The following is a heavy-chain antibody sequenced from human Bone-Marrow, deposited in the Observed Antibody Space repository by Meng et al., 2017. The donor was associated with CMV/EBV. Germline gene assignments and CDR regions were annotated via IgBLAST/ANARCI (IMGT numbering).Heavy chain of an antibody. CDR3: AKARGYYGTYFSASGSYDEGHTGGDPTDY. CDR1: GYIFTDYD. V-gene: IGHV1-2*02. CDR2: INPDSGDT. D-gene: IGHD3-10*01. J-gene: IGHJ4*02. Sequence: ASVKVSCKTSGYIFTDYDIHWMRQAPGQGPEWLGWINPDSGDTKYAQKFQGRVTLTRDTSISTAHMELRRLAADDRAIYYCAKARGYYGTYFSASGSYDEGHTGGDPTDYWGQGTLVTVSS.